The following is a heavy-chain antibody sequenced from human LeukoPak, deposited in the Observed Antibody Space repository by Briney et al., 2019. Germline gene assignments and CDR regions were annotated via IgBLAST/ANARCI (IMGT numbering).Heavy chain of an antibody. Sequence: SETLSLTCTVSGGSISSYYWSWIRQPPGKGLEWIGYIYYSGSTNYNPSLKSRVTISVDTSKSQFSLKLSSVTAADTAVYYCARRVYYDSSGYPYYFDYWGQGTLVTVSS. V-gene: IGHV4-59*08. CDR1: GGSISSYY. D-gene: IGHD3-22*01. CDR3: ARRVYYDSSGYPYYFDY. CDR2: IYYSGST. J-gene: IGHJ4*02.